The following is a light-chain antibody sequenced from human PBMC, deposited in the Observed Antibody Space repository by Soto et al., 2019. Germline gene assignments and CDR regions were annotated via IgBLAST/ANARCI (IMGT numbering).Light chain of an antibody. CDR1: QSLTTRN. CDR2: GAS. V-gene: IGKV3-20*01. Sequence: IVLTQSPGTLSFSPGERATLSCRASQSLTTRNLAWYQHIPGQAPRLLIYGASTRATGIPDRFSGSGSGKELTLSVSGLEPEDFAVYYCPQYDASPETFAKGTKVDIX. CDR3: PQYDASPET. J-gene: IGKJ1*01.